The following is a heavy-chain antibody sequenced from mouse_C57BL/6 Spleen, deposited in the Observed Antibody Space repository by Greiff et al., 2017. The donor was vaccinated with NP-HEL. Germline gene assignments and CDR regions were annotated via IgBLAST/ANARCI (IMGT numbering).Heavy chain of an antibody. Sequence: VQLVESGPGLVQPSQSLSITCTVSGFSLTSYGVHWVRQSPGKGLEWLGVIWSGGSTDYNAAFISRLSISKDNSKSQVFFKMNSLQADDTAIYYCARTYDYDLYYYAMDYWGQGTSVTVSS. CDR1: GFSLTSYG. CDR3: ARTYDYDLYYYAMDY. V-gene: IGHV2-2*01. CDR2: IWSGGST. D-gene: IGHD2-4*01. J-gene: IGHJ4*01.